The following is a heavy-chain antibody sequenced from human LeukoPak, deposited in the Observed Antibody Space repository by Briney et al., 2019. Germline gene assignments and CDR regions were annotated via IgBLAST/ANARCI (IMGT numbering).Heavy chain of an antibody. V-gene: IGHV4-39*01. Sequence: SETLSLTCTVSGGSISSSSYYWGWIRQPPGRGLEWIGSIYYSGSTYYNPSLKSRVTISVDTSKNQFSLKLSSVTAADTAVYYCARIQLWFGPIDYWGQGTLVTVSS. CDR3: ARIQLWFGPIDY. CDR2: IYYSGST. CDR1: GGSISSSSYY. J-gene: IGHJ4*02. D-gene: IGHD5-18*01.